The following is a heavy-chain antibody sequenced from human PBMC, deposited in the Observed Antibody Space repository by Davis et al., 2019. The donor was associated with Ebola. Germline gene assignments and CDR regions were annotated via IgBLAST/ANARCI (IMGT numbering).Heavy chain of an antibody. CDR1: GGSFSGYY. CDR2: INHSGST. D-gene: IGHD3-3*01. Sequence: PSETLSLTCAVYGGSFSGYYWSWIRQPPGKGLEWIGEINHSGSTNYNPSLKSRVTISVDTSKNQFSLKLSSVTAADTAVYYCARERRFLEWFRSGRGMDVWGQGTTVTVSS. J-gene: IGHJ6*02. V-gene: IGHV4-34*01. CDR3: ARERRFLEWFRSGRGMDV.